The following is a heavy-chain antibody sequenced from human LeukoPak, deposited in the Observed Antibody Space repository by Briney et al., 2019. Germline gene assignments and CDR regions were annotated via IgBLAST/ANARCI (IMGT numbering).Heavy chain of an antibody. CDR1: GGSISSGSYY. V-gene: IGHV4-61*02. J-gene: IGHJ5*02. CDR3: AREGTVTNCFDP. Sequence: SQTLSLTCTVSGGSISSGSYYWSWIRQPAGKGLEWIGRIYTSGSTNYNPSLKSRVTISVDTSKNQFSLKLSSVTAADTAVYYCAREGTVTNCFDPWGQGTLVTVSS. D-gene: IGHD4-11*01. CDR2: IYTSGST.